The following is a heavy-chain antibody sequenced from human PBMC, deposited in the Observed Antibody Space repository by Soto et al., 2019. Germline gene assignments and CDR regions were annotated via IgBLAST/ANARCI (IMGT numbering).Heavy chain of an antibody. CDR3: ARDCPGSSTTCYWNEWFDA. CDR1: GFTFSSYS. D-gene: IGHD2-2*01. V-gene: IGHV3-48*01. CDR2: ISSSRSTI. Sequence: EVQLVESGGGLVQPGGSLRLSCAASGFTFSSYSMNWVRQAPGKGLEWVSYISSSRSTIYYADSVKGRFTISRDNAKNSLYLKINSLRAEDTAVYYCARDCPGSSTTCYWNEWFDAWGQGTLVTVSS. J-gene: IGHJ5*02.